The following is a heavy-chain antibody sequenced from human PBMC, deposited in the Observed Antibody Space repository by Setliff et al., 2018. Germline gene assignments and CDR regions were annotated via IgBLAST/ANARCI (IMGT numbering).Heavy chain of an antibody. D-gene: IGHD5-12*01. Sequence: SETLSLTCIVSGGSVGSGSYYWSWIRQPAGKGLEWIGLIQSTGNTNYNPSLQSRVTISIDTSKNQFSLKMTSVTAADTAMYFCAGTPSRGTTWLSPFDSWGQGTLVTVSS. CDR1: GGSVGSGSYY. CDR3: AGTPSRGTTWLSPFDS. V-gene: IGHV4-61*02. J-gene: IGHJ4*02. CDR2: IQSTGNT.